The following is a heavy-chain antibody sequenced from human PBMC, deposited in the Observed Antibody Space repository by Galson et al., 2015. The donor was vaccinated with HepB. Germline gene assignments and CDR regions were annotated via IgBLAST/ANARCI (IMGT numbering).Heavy chain of an antibody. CDR2: IAPSDSYT. D-gene: IGHD3-16*01. CDR3: ASFDGPPSAPIAAMIGGGMDN. Sequence: QSGAEVKKPGESLRISCKGSGYSSSTYWIHWVRQMPGKGLEWMGRIAPSDSYTNYSPSFQGHVTISADKSINTAYLQWSSLKASDTAIYYCASFDGPPSAPIAAMIGGGMDNWGHGTMVTVSA. V-gene: IGHV5-10-1*01. J-gene: IGHJ3*01. CDR1: GYSSSTYW.